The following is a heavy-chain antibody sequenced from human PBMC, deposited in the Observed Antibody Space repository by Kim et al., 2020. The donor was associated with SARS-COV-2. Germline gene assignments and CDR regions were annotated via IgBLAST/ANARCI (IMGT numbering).Heavy chain of an antibody. V-gene: IGHV1-69*13. D-gene: IGHD3-10*01. Sequence: SVTVSCKASGGTFSSYAISWVRQAPGQGLEWMGGIIPIFGTANYAQKFQGRVTITADESTSTAYMELSSLRSEDTAVYYCATPGSIGTMVRGVTHLMDVWGQGTTVTVSS. CDR2: IIPIFGTA. CDR1: GGTFSSYA. J-gene: IGHJ6*02. CDR3: ATPGSIGTMVRGVTHLMDV.